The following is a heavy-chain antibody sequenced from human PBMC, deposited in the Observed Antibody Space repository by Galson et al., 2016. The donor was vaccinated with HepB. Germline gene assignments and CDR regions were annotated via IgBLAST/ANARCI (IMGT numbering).Heavy chain of an antibody. CDR2: TYYWSKWYC. J-gene: IGHJ4*02. V-gene: IGHV6-1*01. CDR1: GDSVSSNNAG. CDR3: GRGLHSNSADDY. Sequence: CAISGDSVSSNNAGWNWIRQSPSRGLEWLGKTYYWSKWYCDYSVSLKGRITISPDTSKNQFSLKLTSVTTADTAVYYCGRGLHSNSADDYWGQGTLVTVSS. D-gene: IGHD6-6*01.